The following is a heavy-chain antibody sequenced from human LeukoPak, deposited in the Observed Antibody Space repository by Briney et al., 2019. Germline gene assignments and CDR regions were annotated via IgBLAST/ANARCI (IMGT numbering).Heavy chain of an antibody. CDR1: GGPFSGYF. V-gene: IGHV4-34*01. CDR3: ARLWSHSKTEDY. J-gene: IGHJ4*02. CDR2: IYHNGDT. Sequence: SETLSLTCAVSGGPFSGYFWSWIRQPPGKGLEGIGNIYHNGDTYYNPSLRSRVTISVDTSENQFSLNLRSVTAADTAVYYCARLWSHSKTEDYWGQGTVVTVSS. D-gene: IGHD3-16*01.